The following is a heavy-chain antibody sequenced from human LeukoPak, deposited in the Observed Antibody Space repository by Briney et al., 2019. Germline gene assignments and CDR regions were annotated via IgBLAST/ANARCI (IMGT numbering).Heavy chain of an antibody. V-gene: IGHV5-51*01. CDR2: IYPGDSDT. D-gene: IGHD6-13*01. Sequence: GESLKISCKGSGYSFTSYWIGWVRQMPGKGLEWMGIIYPGDSDTRYSPSFQGQVTISADKSISTAYLQWSSLKASDTAMYYCARLSPSLAWQQLVGGDYYYGMDVWGQGTTVTVSS. J-gene: IGHJ6*02. CDR1: GYSFTSYW. CDR3: ARLSPSLAWQQLVGGDYYYGMDV.